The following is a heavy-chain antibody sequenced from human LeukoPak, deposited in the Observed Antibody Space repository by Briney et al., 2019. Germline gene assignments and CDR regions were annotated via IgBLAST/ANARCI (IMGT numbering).Heavy chain of an antibody. J-gene: IGHJ6*03. V-gene: IGHV4-59*01. CDR3: ARDEGYSRALGMDV. CDR2: IYYSGST. D-gene: IGHD6-13*01. Sequence: SETLSLTCTVSGGSISSYYWSWIRQPPGKGLEWIGYIYYSGSTSYNPSLKSRVTISVDTSKNQFSLKLSSVTAADTAVYYCARDEGYSRALGMDVWGKGTTVTVSS. CDR1: GGSISSYY.